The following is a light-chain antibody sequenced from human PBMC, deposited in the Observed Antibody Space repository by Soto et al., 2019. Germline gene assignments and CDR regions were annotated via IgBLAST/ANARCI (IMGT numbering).Light chain of an antibody. CDR3: QQLNSYPRT. CDR1: QGISSH. Sequence: DLQLTQSPSFLSASVGDRVTITCRASQGISSHLAWYQQKPGKAPKLLIYGASTLQSGVPSRFSGSRSGTEFTLTISSLQPEDFATYYCQQLNSYPRTFGQGTKVEIK. V-gene: IGKV1-9*01. J-gene: IGKJ1*01. CDR2: GAS.